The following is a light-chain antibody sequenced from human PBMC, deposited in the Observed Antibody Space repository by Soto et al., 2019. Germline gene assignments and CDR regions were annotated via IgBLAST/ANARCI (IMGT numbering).Light chain of an antibody. CDR3: LQHNSHPPWT. CDR2: AAS. CDR1: QGIRND. V-gene: IGKV1-17*01. Sequence: DIQMTQSPSSLSASVGDRVTITCRASQGIRNDLGWYQQKPGKAPKRLIYAASSLQSGVPSRFSGSGSGTEFSLTISSLWSVYLATYLYLQHNSHPPWTFGQQTKVEIK. J-gene: IGKJ1*01.